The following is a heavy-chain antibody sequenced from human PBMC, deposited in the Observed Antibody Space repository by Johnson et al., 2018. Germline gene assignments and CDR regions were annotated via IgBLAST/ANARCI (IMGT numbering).Heavy chain of an antibody. D-gene: IGHD6-19*01. Sequence: QVQLVQSGGGAVRPGRSLRLSCAASGFTFSASDMHWVRQSPDKGLEWVTHITEDGSRQYYTDSVKGRFTVSRETAKNSLYLEMNSLRAGDTALYYCVRDKSGWGMDVWGQGTTVTVSS. J-gene: IGHJ6*02. CDR2: ITEDGSRQ. CDR1: GFTFSASD. V-gene: IGHV3-30*14. CDR3: VRDKSGWGMDV.